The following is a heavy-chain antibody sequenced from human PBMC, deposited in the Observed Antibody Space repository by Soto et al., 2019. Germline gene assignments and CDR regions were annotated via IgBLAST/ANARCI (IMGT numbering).Heavy chain of an antibody. J-gene: IGHJ4*02. Sequence: ASVKVSCKASGYTFTGYYTHWVRQAPGQGLEWMGWINPNSGGTNYAQKFQGWVTMTRDTSISTAYMELSRLRSDDTAVYYCARDLVGGYDAEYYFDYWGQGTLVTVSS. D-gene: IGHD5-12*01. V-gene: IGHV1-2*04. CDR1: GYTFTGYY. CDR2: INPNSGGT. CDR3: ARDLVGGYDAEYYFDY.